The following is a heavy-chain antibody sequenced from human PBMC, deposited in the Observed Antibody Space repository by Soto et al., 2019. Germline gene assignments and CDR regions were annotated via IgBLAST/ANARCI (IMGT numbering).Heavy chain of an antibody. D-gene: IGHD6-13*01. J-gene: IGHJ5*02. Sequence: GGSLRLSCQTSGFSFISYAMHWVRQAPGKGLQWVGVISYDGSHKFYGESVKGRFTISRDNSKNTLYLQMPNLTAEDTGIYYCAKVAGVATGGTVGGLDPWGQGTLVTVSS. V-gene: IGHV3-30*18. CDR3: AKVAGVATGGTVGGLDP. CDR1: GFSFISYA. CDR2: ISYDGSHK.